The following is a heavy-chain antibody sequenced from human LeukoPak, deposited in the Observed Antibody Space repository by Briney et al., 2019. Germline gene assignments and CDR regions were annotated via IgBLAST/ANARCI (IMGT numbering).Heavy chain of an antibody. V-gene: IGHV4-34*01. J-gene: IGHJ4*02. Sequence: SETLSLTCAVYGGSSSGYYWSWIRQPPGKGLEWIGEINHSGSTNYNPSLKSRVTISVDTSKNQFSLKLSSVTAADTAVYYCARKLGIFTVTTAFDYWGQGTLVTVSS. CDR2: INHSGST. CDR3: ARKLGIFTVTTAFDY. CDR1: GGSSSGYY. D-gene: IGHD4-17*01.